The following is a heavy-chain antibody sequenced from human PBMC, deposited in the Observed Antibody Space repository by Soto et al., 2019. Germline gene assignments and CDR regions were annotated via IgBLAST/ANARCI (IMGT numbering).Heavy chain of an antibody. CDR2: FYSSGSI. Sequence: SETLSLTCFVSGYSITAGGYYWSWIRHHPGKGLEWIGSFYSSGSIIYNPSLRSRVSISGDTSSNQFSISLPSVTAAYTALYYCARMYSSGSGWFHPWGQGTLVTVSS. D-gene: IGHD6-19*01. CDR3: ARMYSSGSGWFHP. CDR1: GYSITAGGYY. J-gene: IGHJ5*02. V-gene: IGHV4-31*03.